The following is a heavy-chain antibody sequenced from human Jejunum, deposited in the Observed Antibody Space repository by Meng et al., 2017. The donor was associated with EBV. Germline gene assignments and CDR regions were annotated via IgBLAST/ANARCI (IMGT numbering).Heavy chain of an antibody. J-gene: IGHJ5*02. Sequence: EEVEQSGAGVKKLGASVKVSCKVSGDTCTRYYMHWSRQAPGQGLEWMGIINTTGDSTTYAEKFQGRLTMTRDTSTTTAYMELSSLRSEDTAVYYCEGGMTIRQNWFDPWGQGTLVTVSS. CDR1: GDTCTRYY. CDR3: EGGMTIRQNWFDP. CDR2: INTTGDST. V-gene: IGHV1-46*01. D-gene: IGHD5-24*01.